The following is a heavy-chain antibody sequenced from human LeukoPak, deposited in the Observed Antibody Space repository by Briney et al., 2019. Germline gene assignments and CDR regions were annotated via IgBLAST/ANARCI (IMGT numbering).Heavy chain of an antibody. J-gene: IGHJ4*02. D-gene: IGHD6-19*01. CDR3: AKRASSGWYFDY. CDR2: IRYDGSNK. Sequence: GGSLRLSCAASGFTFSSYAMHWVRQAPGKGLEWVAFIRYDGSNKYYADSVKGRFTISRDNSKNTLYLQMNSLRAEDTAVYYCAKRASSGWYFDYWGQGTLVTVSS. V-gene: IGHV3-30*02. CDR1: GFTFSSYA.